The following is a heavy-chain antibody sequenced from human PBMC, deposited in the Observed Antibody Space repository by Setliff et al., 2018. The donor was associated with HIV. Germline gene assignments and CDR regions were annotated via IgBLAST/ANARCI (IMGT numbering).Heavy chain of an antibody. Sequence: NPSETLSLTCTVSGGSISSSSYYWAWIRQPPGKGLEWIGSIYSSGITYYNPSLQSRVAISVDTSKNHFSLKLGSVTAADTAVYYCAGGYGSGSYPGDWGQGTLVTVSS. CDR2: IYSSGIT. J-gene: IGHJ4*02. CDR3: AGGYGSGSYPGD. V-gene: IGHV4-39*07. D-gene: IGHD3-10*01. CDR1: GGSISSSSYY.